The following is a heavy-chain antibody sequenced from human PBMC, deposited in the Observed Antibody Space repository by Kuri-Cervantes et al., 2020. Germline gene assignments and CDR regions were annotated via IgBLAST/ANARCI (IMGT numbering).Heavy chain of an antibody. D-gene: IGHD5-18*01. Sequence: GESLKISCTASGFTFGDYAMSWFRQAPGKGLEWVSYISSSGSTIYYADSVKGRFTISRDNAKNSLYLQMNSLRAEDTAVYYCARSGQLWLLWANGAFDIWGQGTMVTVSS. CDR1: GFTFGDYA. CDR2: ISSSGSTI. V-gene: IGHV3-11*01. CDR3: ARSGQLWLLWANGAFDI. J-gene: IGHJ3*02.